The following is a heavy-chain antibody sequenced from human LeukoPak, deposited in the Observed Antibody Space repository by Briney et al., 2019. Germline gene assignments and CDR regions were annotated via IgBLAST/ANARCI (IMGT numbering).Heavy chain of an antibody. CDR3: ARHPYYYDSTGTDWYFDL. CDR2: IYYTGST. CDR1: GGSISSTSYY. D-gene: IGHD3-22*01. J-gene: IGHJ2*01. Sequence: SETLSLTCTVSGGSISSTSYYWGWIRPPPGTGLGRIGTIYYTGSTYYKPSLKSPVTISVAMSKNHFSLKVRSVTAADTAVYYCARHPYYYDSTGTDWYFDLWGRGTLVTVSS. V-gene: IGHV4-39*01.